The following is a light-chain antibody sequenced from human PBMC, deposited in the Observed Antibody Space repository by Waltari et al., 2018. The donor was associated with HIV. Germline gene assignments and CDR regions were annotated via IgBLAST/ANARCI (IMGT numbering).Light chain of an antibody. CDR2: GAS. CDR1: QSVYKNY. V-gene: IGKV3-20*01. Sequence: EIVLTQSPGTLSLSPGERATLSCRASQSVYKNYLVWYQQKPGQAPRLLIYGASIRATGIPDRFSGRASGTDFTLTISRLEPEDFAVYFCQQYGTSPRTFGQGTKVEIK. J-gene: IGKJ1*01. CDR3: QQYGTSPRT.